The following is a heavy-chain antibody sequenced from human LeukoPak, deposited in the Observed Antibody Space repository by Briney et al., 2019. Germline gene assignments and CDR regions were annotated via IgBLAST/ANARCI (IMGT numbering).Heavy chain of an antibody. J-gene: IGHJ3*01. Sequence: PGGSLRLSCVASGFTFSENWMRWVRQAPGKGLAWVSHINRDGGLTNYADSVKGLFTISRDNARNTVYLQMSSLRVEDTAIYFCAREEHRLAEAGTSAFDLGGQGTLVTVSP. V-gene: IGHV3-74*01. CDR1: GFTFSENW. CDR3: AREEHRLAEAGTSAFDL. D-gene: IGHD6-13*01. CDR2: INRDGGLT.